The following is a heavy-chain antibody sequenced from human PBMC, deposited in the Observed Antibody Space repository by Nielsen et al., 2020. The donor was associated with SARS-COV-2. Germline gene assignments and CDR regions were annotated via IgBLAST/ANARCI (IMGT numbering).Heavy chain of an antibody. CDR3: ASLENIAAAGHSYYYYYGMDV. D-gene: IGHD6-13*01. J-gene: IGHJ6*02. CDR2: ISSSSSYT. V-gene: IGHV3-11*06. Sequence: WIRQPPGKGLEWVSYISSSSSYTNYADSVKGRFTISRDNSKNTLYLQMNSLRAEDTAVYYCASLENIAAAGHSYYYYYGMDVWGQGTTVTVSS.